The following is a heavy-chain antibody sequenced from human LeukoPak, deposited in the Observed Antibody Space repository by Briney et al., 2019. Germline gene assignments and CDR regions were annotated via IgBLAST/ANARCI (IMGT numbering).Heavy chain of an antibody. CDR1: GYTFTSYD. V-gene: IGHV1-69*04. D-gene: IGHD2-21*02. Sequence: GASVKVSCKASGYTFTSYDINWVRQAPGQGLEWMGRIIPILGIANYAQKFQGRVTITADKSTSTAYMELSSLRSEDTAVYYCARSPHVTYYYYYGMDVWGQGTTVTVSS. CDR2: IIPILGIA. CDR3: ARSPHVTYYYYYGMDV. J-gene: IGHJ6*02.